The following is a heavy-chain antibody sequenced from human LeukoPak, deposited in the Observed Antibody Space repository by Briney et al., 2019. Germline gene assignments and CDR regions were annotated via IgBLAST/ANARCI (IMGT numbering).Heavy chain of an antibody. CDR1: GYTFTSYG. D-gene: IGHD6-19*01. V-gene: IGHV1-18*01. J-gene: IGHJ3*02. Sequence: ASVKVSCKASGYTFTSYGIGWVRQAPGQGLEWMGWISAYNGNTNYAQKLQGRVTMTTDTSAGTAYMELRSLRSDDTAVYYCARDRDLWGYSSGWYSLIWGQGTMVTVSS. CDR2: ISAYNGNT. CDR3: ARDRDLWGYSSGWYSLI.